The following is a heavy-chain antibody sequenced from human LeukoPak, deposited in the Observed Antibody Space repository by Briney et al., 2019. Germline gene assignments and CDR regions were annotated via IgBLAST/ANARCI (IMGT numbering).Heavy chain of an antibody. CDR3: ARGKTYDYDTMGNYPDAFDI. J-gene: IGHJ3*02. V-gene: IGHV3-21*01. Sequence: GGSLRLSCAASGFTFSSYSMNWVRQAPGKGLEWVSSITSSTGYIFYADSVKGRFTISRDNAENSVFLQMNSLRAEDTAVYYCARGKTYDYDTMGNYPDAFDIWGQGTVVTVSS. CDR1: GFTFSSYS. CDR2: ITSSTGYI. D-gene: IGHD3-22*01.